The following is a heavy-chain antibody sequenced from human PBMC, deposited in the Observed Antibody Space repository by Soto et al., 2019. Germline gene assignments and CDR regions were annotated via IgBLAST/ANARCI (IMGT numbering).Heavy chain of an antibody. CDR3: ARQGDYGDYGIIDY. CDR2: INHSGST. V-gene: IGHV4-34*01. J-gene: IGHJ4*01. D-gene: IGHD4-17*01. CDR1: CGSFSDFY. Sequence: SEILSLTCAVYCGSFSDFYWSWILQPPGKGLEWIGEINHSGSTNYNPSLKSRVTMSVDTSKNQFSLKLSSVTAADTAVYYCARQGDYGDYGIIDYWGLGTLVTVSS.